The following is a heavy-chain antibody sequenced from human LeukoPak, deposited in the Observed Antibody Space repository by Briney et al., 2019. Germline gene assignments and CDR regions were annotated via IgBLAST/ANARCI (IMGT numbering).Heavy chain of an antibody. CDR2: IGDSGGST. V-gene: IGHV3-23*01. D-gene: IGHD3-22*01. CDR1: GFTFSSYA. CDR3: ARDYSSGCD. Sequence: TGGSLRLSCAASGFTFSSYAMSWVRQAPGEGLEWVSAIGDSGGSTYYADSVKGRFTISRDNSKNTLYLQMNSLRAEDTAVYYCARDYSSGCDWGQGTLVTVSS. J-gene: IGHJ4*02.